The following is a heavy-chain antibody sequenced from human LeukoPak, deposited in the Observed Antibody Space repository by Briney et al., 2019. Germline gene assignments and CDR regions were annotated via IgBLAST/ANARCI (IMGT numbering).Heavy chain of an antibody. CDR3: AREAGYGMDV. Sequence: PGGSLRLSCAASEFTFSSYGMHWVRQAPGKGLEWVADMSYDGSSKYYVDSVKGRFTISRDNSKSTLYLRMNSLRAEDTAVYYCAREAGYGMDVWGQGTTVTVSS. D-gene: IGHD6-19*01. CDR2: MSYDGSSK. V-gene: IGHV3-30*03. CDR1: EFTFSSYG. J-gene: IGHJ6*02.